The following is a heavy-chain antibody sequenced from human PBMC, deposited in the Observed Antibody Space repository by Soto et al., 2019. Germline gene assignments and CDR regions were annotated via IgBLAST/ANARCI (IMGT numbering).Heavy chain of an antibody. CDR3: ARSMTTVVTLDY. J-gene: IGHJ4*02. D-gene: IGHD4-17*01. CDR1: GGSFSDYY. Sequence: PSETLSLTCAVYGGSFSDYYWNWIRQPPGKGLEWIGSIYYSGSTYYNPSLKSRVTISVDTSKNQFSLKLSSVTAADTAVYYCARSMTTVVTLDYWGQGTLVTVSS. CDR2: IYYSGST. V-gene: IGHV4-34*01.